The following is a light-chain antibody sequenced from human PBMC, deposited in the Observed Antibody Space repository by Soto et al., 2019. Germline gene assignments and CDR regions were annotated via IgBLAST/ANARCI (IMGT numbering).Light chain of an antibody. CDR3: QQYSNWPSWT. Sequence: EKVMTQSLATLSMSPGERATLSCRASQSVSNFLAWYQQKPGQTPRLLIYGASTRATGIPARFSGSGSGTEFTLTISSLQSEDFAVYYCQQYSNWPSWTFGQGTKVEVK. V-gene: IGKV3-15*01. CDR1: QSVSNF. J-gene: IGKJ1*01. CDR2: GAS.